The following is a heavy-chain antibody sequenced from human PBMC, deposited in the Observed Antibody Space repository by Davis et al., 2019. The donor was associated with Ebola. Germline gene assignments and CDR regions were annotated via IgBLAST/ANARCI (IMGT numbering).Heavy chain of an antibody. D-gene: IGHD2-2*01. V-gene: IGHV3-30*03. Sequence: PGGSLRLSCAASGFTFSSYGMHWVRQAPGKGLEWVAVISYDGSNKYYADSVKGRFTISRDNSKNTLYLQMNSLRSEDTAVYYCARVSDCSSTSCPTTIDYWGQGTLVTVSS. J-gene: IGHJ4*02. CDR2: ISYDGSNK. CDR1: GFTFSSYG. CDR3: ARVSDCSSTSCPTTIDY.